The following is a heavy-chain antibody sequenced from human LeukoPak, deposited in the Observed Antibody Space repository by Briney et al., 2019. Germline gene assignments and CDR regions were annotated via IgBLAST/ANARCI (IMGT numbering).Heavy chain of an antibody. V-gene: IGHV4-30-2*01. CDR3: ARAYYGDYGYYYYGMDV. CDR1: GGSISSGGYS. D-gene: IGHD4-17*01. Sequence: PSQTLSLTCAVSGGSISSGGYSWSWIRQPPGKGLEWIGYIYHSGSTYYNPSLKSRVTISVDRSKNQFSLELSSVTAADTAVYYCARAYYGDYGYYYYGMDVWGQGTTVTVSS. CDR2: IYHSGST. J-gene: IGHJ6*02.